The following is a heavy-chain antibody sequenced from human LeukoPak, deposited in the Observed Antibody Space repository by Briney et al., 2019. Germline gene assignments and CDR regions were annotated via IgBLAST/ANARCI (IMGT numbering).Heavy chain of an antibody. CDR3: ARHQHSGSYYVGAFDI. CDR2: IYYSGST. V-gene: IGHV4-39*01. CDR1: SGSISSSSYY. D-gene: IGHD1-26*01. J-gene: IGHJ3*02. Sequence: PSETLSLTCSVSSGSISSSSYYWGWIRQPPGQGLEWIGTIYYSGSTYYNPSLKSRVTISVDTSKNQFSQKLSSVTAADTAVYYCARHQHSGSYYVGAFDIWGQGTMVTVSS.